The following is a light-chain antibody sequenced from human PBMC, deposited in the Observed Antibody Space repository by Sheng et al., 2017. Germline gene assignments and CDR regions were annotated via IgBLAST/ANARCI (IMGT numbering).Light chain of an antibody. CDR1: QSVYSK. J-gene: IGKJ4*01. CDR2: AAS. CDR3: QQYHKWPLP. Sequence: EIVLTQSPGTLSLSPGERATLSCRASQSVYSKLAWYQQKPGQAPRLLIYAASTRATGIPARFSGSGSGTEFTLTISSLQSEDFALYYCQQYHKWPLPFGGGTKLEIK. V-gene: IGKV3-15*01.